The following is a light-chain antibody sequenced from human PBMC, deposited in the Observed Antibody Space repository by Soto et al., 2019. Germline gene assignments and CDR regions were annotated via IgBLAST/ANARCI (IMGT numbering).Light chain of an antibody. CDR2: WAS. Sequence: DIVLTQSPDSLAVSLCERTTINCKSSQTILYGSNNKNHLAWYQHRPGQPPKLLISWASSRESGVPDRFSGSGSGTDFTLTINSLQAEDVAVYYCQQFYSSPTFGQGTKVDIK. CDR3: QQFYSSPT. CDR1: QTILYGSNNKNH. V-gene: IGKV4-1*01. J-gene: IGKJ1*01.